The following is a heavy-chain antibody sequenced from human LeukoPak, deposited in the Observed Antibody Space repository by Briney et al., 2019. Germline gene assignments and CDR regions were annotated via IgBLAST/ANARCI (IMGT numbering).Heavy chain of an antibody. CDR1: GFTFRTYA. V-gene: IGHV3-23*01. CDR3: TKNQILDDTGSWYTY. J-gene: IGHJ4*02. Sequence: GGCLRLSCGASGFTFRTYAMSGVRQASGKGVEWGSGISDGGGRTFYAESVKGRFTVSRDNSRNTLYPRMNSLRAEDTAIYYCTKNQILDDTGSWYTYWGQGTLVTVSS. CDR2: ISDGGGRT. D-gene: IGHD6-13*01.